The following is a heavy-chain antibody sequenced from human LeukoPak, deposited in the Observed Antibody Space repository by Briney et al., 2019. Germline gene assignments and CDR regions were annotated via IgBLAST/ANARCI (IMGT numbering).Heavy chain of an antibody. CDR3: ARDGTAAGLYFDL. D-gene: IGHD6-13*01. J-gene: IGHJ4*01. CDR1: GFTFSDYW. Sequence: GGSLRLSCVVSGFTFSDYWMNWVRQAPGKGLEWVARINQNGGEKSYVDSVKGRFTISRDNPKNSLYLQMNSLRAEDTAVYYCARDGTAAGLYFDLWGQGTLVTVSS. CDR2: INQNGGEK. V-gene: IGHV3-7*01.